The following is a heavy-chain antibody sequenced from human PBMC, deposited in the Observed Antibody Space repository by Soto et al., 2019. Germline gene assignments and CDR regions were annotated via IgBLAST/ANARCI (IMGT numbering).Heavy chain of an antibody. CDR3: ARGRASGSYYLLDY. V-gene: IGHV1-8*01. D-gene: IGHD3-10*01. CDR1: GNTFTSYD. Sequence: ASVKVSCKASGNTFTSYDINWVRQATGHGLEWMGWINPNSGNIGYAQKFQGRVTMTRDTAIRTAFMEVSRLRSDDTAVYYCARGRASGSYYLLDYWGQGTLVTVSS. CDR2: INPNSGNI. J-gene: IGHJ4*02.